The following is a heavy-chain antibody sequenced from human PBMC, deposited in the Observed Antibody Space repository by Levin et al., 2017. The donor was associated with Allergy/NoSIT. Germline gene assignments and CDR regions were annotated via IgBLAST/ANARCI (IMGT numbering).Heavy chain of an antibody. Sequence: GGSLRLSCAASGFTFSSHAMSWVRQAPGKGLEWVSTISGNGGGTYYADSVKGRFTISRDNSKNTLYLQMNSLRAEDTAVYYCARNCQSCTGTYFDYWGQETLVTVSS. J-gene: IGHJ4*02. D-gene: IGHD2-8*02. CDR3: ARNCQSCTGTYFDY. V-gene: IGHV3-23*01. CDR2: ISGNGGGT. CDR1: GFTFSSHA.